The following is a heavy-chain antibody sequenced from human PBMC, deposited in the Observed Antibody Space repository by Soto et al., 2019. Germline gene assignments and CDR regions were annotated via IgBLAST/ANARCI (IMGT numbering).Heavy chain of an antibody. CDR1: GFTFGSYA. V-gene: IGHV3-23*01. Sequence: GGSLRLSCAASGFTFGSYAMSWFRQAPGKGLEWVSAISGSGGSTYYADSVKGRFTISRDNSKNTLYLQMNSLRAEDTAVYYCATYYISGRLPDAFDIWGPGTLVTVSS. CDR2: ISGSGGST. CDR3: ATYYISGRLPDAFDI. D-gene: IGHD6-19*01. J-gene: IGHJ3*02.